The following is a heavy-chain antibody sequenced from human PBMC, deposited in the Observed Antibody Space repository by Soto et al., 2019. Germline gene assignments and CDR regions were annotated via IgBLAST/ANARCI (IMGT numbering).Heavy chain of an antibody. Sequence: GASVKVSCKASGYTFTSYYMHWVRQAPGQGLEWMGIINPSGGSTSYAQKFQGRVTMTRDTSTSTVYMELSSLRSEDTAVYYCARDGRGVWFGDRLYGYWGQGTLVTVSS. J-gene: IGHJ4*02. CDR3: ARDGRGVWFGDRLYGY. CDR1: GYTFTSYY. CDR2: INPSGGST. V-gene: IGHV1-46*01. D-gene: IGHD3-10*01.